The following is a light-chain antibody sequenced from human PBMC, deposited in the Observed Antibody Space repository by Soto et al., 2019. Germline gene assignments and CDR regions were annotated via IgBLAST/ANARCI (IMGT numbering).Light chain of an antibody. J-gene: IGKJ4*01. Sequence: EIVSTQSPATLSLSPGEGATLSCRASQSVSTYLAWYQQKPGQAPRLLIYDASNRATGIPARFSGSGSGTDFTLTISSLEPEDFAVYYCQQGGSFGGGTKVEIK. V-gene: IGKV3-11*01. CDR3: QQGGS. CDR2: DAS. CDR1: QSVSTY.